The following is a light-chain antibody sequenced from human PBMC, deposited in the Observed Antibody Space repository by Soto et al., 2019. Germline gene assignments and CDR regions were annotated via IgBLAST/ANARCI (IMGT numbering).Light chain of an antibody. V-gene: IGKV1-27*01. CDR1: QGIRNC. J-gene: IGKJ1*01. Sequence: DIQMTQSPSSLSASVGDRVTITCRASQGIRNCLAWYQEKPGKVPKLLIYAASTLQSGVPSRFSGSGSGTDLTLTISSLQPEDVATFYCQKYNRAPWTFGQGTKVEIK. CDR3: QKYNRAPWT. CDR2: AAS.